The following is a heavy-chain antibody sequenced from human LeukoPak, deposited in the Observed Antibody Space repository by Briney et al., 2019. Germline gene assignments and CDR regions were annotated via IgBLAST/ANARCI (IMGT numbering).Heavy chain of an antibody. J-gene: IGHJ3*02. D-gene: IGHD2-15*01. Sequence: GGSLRLSCAASGFTFSGSAMHWVRQASGKGLEWVGRIKNKTNSYATAYAASVKGGFTISRDDSKNTEYLQMNSLKAEDTAVYYCTRRLDGVVVVGILAVFDIWGQGTMVTVSS. CDR2: IKNKTNSYAT. V-gene: IGHV3-73*01. CDR1: GFTFSGSA. CDR3: TRRLDGVVVVGILAVFDI.